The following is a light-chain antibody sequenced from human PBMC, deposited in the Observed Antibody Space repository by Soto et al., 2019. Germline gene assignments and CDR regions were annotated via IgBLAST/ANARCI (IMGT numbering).Light chain of an antibody. V-gene: IGKV3-20*01. J-gene: IGKJ1*01. Sequence: EVVLPKSPGTLSLSRGERATLSCRARERIYSAYLGWYQQKPGQAPRLLIYGTSSRATGIPDRFSGSGSGTDFTLTISRLEPEDLAVYYCQQYGSSPPWTVGQGTKVDIK. CDR2: GTS. CDR1: ERIYSAY. CDR3: QQYGSSPPWT.